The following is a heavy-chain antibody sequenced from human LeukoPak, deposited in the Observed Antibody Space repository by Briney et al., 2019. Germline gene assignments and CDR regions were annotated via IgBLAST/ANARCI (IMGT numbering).Heavy chain of an antibody. V-gene: IGHV3-48*02. D-gene: IGHD3-22*01. Sequence: GSLRLSCAASGFTFSSYSMNWVRQAPGKGLEWVSYISSSTSTIYYADSVKGRFTISRDNAKNPLYLQMNSLRDEDTAVYYCARPFYDSGGYYYKSFDIWGQGTMVTVSS. J-gene: IGHJ3*02. CDR1: GFTFSSYS. CDR3: ARPFYDSGGYYYKSFDI. CDR2: ISSSTSTI.